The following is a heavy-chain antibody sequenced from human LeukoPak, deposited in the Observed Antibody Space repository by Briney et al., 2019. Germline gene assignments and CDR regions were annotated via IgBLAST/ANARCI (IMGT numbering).Heavy chain of an antibody. V-gene: IGHV1-8*01. Sequence: ASVKVSCKASGYTFTSYDINWVRQATGQGLEWMGWMNPNSGNTGYAQKFQGRVTMTTDTSTSTAYMELRSLRSDDTAVYYCARSTDFWSGYYNDYWGQGTLVTVSS. D-gene: IGHD3-3*01. J-gene: IGHJ4*02. CDR3: ARSTDFWSGYYNDY. CDR2: MNPNSGNT. CDR1: GYTFTSYD.